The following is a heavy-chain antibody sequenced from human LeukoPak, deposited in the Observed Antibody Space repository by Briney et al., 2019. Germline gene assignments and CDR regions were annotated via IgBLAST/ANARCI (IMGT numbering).Heavy chain of an antibody. V-gene: IGHV3-30*02. CDR3: SKEEDPVAMGYFAL. CDR1: GFILSSNG. CDR2: IQYDGNNK. Sequence: GGSLRLSCAASGFILSSNGMHWVRQAPGKGLEWVAFIQYDGNNKDYADSVKGRFTISRDSSKNTLYLQMNSPRAEDTAVYYCSKEEDPVAMGYFALWGRGTLVTVSS. J-gene: IGHJ2*01.